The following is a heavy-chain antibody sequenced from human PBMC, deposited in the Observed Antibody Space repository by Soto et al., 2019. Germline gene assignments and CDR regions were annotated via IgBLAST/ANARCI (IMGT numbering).Heavy chain of an antibody. CDR2: FVRMFSSS. J-gene: IGHJ4*02. CDR3: ARSGGTYYFDH. CDR1: GTTFSTHG. Sequence: QVQLVQSGAGVRKPGSSVNVSCTASGTTFSTHGIHWVRQAPGQGLEWMGGFVRMFSSSNYAQKFQGRLTIVADQSTNSAYMELSSLRADNSAIYYCARSGGTYYFDHWGQGTLVTVSS. V-gene: IGHV1-69*01. D-gene: IGHD1-1*01.